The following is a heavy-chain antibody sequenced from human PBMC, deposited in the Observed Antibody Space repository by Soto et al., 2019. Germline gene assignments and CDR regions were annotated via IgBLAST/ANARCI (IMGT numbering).Heavy chain of an antibody. Sequence: SVKVSCKASGGTLCSYGVSWVRQAPGQGLEWMGAIIPIFGTTNYAQKFQGRLTLIADKSTSTAYMELSSLRSEDTAVYFCATREPPDSFYYGLDVWGQGTTVTVSS. V-gene: IGHV1-69*06. D-gene: IGHD1-1*01. CDR1: GGTLCSYG. CDR2: IIPIFGTT. CDR3: ATREPPDSFYYGLDV. J-gene: IGHJ6*02.